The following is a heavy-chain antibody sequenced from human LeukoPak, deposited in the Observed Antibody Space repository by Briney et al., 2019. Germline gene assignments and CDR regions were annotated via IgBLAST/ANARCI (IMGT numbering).Heavy chain of an antibody. Sequence: PSETLSLTCTVSGGSISSYYWSWIRQPPGKGLEWIGYIYYSGSTNYNPSLKSRVTISVDTSKNQFSLKLSSVTAADTAVYYCARGRSYDSSGYYYPPYYFDYWGQGTLVTVSS. J-gene: IGHJ4*02. CDR2: IYYSGST. D-gene: IGHD3-22*01. CDR1: GGSISSYY. CDR3: ARGRSYDSSGYYYPPYYFDY. V-gene: IGHV4-59*01.